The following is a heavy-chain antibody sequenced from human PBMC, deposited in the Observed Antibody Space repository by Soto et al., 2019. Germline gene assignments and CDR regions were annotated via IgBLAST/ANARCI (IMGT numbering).Heavy chain of an antibody. V-gene: IGHV4-39*01. J-gene: IGHJ6*02. CDR1: GYSVSSSEYY. Sequence: SETLSLTCSVSGYSVSSSEYYWAWIRQPPGKGLEWIGSMFYSGLTYYNPSLKSRVTLSVDTSKNQFSVRLNSVTATDTAVYYCAPLTVSLSGPYGIHVWGQGTTVTVSS. CDR2: MFYSGLT. CDR3: APLTVSLSGPYGIHV. D-gene: IGHD2-15*01.